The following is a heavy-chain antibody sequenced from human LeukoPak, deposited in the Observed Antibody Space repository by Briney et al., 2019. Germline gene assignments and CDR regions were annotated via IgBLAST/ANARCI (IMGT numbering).Heavy chain of an antibody. D-gene: IGHD6-19*01. V-gene: IGHV3-23*01. CDR1: GFTFSSYA. J-gene: IGHJ4*02. CDR2: ISTSGGST. Sequence: GGSLRLSCAASGFTFSSYAMSWVRQAPGKGLEWVSIISTSGGSTYYADSVKGRFTISRDNSKNTLYLQMNSLRAEDTAVYYCAKDRSQWLVWDKYYFDYWGQGTLVTVSS. CDR3: AKDRSQWLVWDKYYFDY.